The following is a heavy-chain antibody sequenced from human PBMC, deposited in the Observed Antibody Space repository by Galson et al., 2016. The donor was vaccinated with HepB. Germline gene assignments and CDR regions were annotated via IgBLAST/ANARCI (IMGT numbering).Heavy chain of an antibody. V-gene: IGHV3-23*01. CDR3: AKDPAIVGAMYYLDF. CDR1: GFTFSSYA. J-gene: IGHJ4*02. D-gene: IGHD1-26*01. CDR2: MPGSGGRT. Sequence: SLRLSCAASGFTFSSYAMSWVRQAPGKGLEWLSSMPGSGGRTYYADSVKGRFTISRDNSKNTLYLETSSLRAEDTAVYHCAKDPAIVGAMYYLDFWGQGTLVAVSS.